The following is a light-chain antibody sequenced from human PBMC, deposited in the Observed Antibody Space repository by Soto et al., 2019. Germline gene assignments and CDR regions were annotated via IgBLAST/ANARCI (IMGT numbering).Light chain of an antibody. Sequence: ETVMTQSPATLSVSPGDRATLSCRASQSVSSKLAWYQQRPGQAPRLLIYDASTRATGIPARFSGSGSGTEFTLTISSLQSEDFAVYYCQQYNNWPPITFGQGTRLEIK. CDR2: DAS. CDR3: QQYNNWPPIT. J-gene: IGKJ5*01. V-gene: IGKV3-15*01. CDR1: QSVSSK.